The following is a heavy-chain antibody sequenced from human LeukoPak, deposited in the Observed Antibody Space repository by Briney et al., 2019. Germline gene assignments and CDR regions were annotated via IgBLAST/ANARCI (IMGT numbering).Heavy chain of an antibody. V-gene: IGHV3-23*01. J-gene: IGHJ6*04. CDR2: ISGIATGGNT. CDR1: GFTFTDYA. D-gene: IGHD3-10*01. CDR3: AKGRTDYGSGYAMDV. Sequence: GGSLRLSCATSGFTFTDYAMNWVRQAPGEGLERVSAISGIATGGNTYYRDSVKGQFTISRDNSKNMLYLEMNSLRAEDTAVYYCAKGRTDYGSGYAMDVWGKGTTVTVSS.